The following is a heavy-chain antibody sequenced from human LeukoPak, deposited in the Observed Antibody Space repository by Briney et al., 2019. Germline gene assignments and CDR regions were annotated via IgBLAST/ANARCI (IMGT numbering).Heavy chain of an antibody. D-gene: IGHD3-22*01. CDR2: ISPGDSES. Sequence: GESLKISCKGSGYSFTSYWIGWVRQMPGKGLEWMGIISPGDSESRYSPSFQGQVTISADKSISTAYLQWSSLKASDSAMYYCARRDSSGYYFRFDYWGRGTLVTVSS. V-gene: IGHV5-51*01. J-gene: IGHJ4*02. CDR1: GYSFTSYW. CDR3: ARRDSSGYYFRFDY.